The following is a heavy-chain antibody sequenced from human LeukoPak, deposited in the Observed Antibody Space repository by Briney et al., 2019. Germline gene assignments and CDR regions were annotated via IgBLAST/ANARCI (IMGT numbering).Heavy chain of an antibody. D-gene: IGHD2-2*01. CDR2: ISAYNGNT. J-gene: IGHJ6*02. CDR1: GYTFTSYG. V-gene: IGHV1-18*01. CDR3: ARALGYCSSTSCRFFYGMDV. Sequence: ASVKVSYKASGYTFTSYGISWVRQAAGQGLEWMGWISAYNGNTTYAQKLQGRVTMTTDTSTSTAYMELRSLRSDDTAVYYCARALGYCSSTSCRFFYGMDVWGQGTTVTVSS.